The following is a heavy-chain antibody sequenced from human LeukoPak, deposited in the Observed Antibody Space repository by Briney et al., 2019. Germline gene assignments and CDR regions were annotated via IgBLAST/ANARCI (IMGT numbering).Heavy chain of an antibody. CDR1: GFTFDDYA. CDR3: ARGGGNYYDSSGPRFDY. J-gene: IGHJ4*02. Sequence: GGSLRLSCAASGFTFDDYAMHWVRQAPGKGLEWVANIKQDGSEKYYVDSVKGRFTISRDNARNSLYLQMNSLRAEDTAVYYCARGGGNYYDSSGPRFDYWGQGTLVTVSS. D-gene: IGHD3-22*01. V-gene: IGHV3-7*01. CDR2: IKQDGSEK.